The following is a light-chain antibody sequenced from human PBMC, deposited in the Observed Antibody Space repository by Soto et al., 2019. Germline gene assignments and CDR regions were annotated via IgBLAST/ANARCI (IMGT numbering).Light chain of an antibody. CDR2: GAS. CDR1: QSVNSNY. J-gene: IGKJ1*01. Sequence: ETVLTQSPGTLSLSPGERATLSCRASQSVNSNYLAWYQQKPGQAPRLLIYGASSRATGIPDRFSGSGSGTDFTLTISRLEPEDVAVYYCQHYGDSSWTVGQGTKVDIK. CDR3: QHYGDSSWT. V-gene: IGKV3-20*01.